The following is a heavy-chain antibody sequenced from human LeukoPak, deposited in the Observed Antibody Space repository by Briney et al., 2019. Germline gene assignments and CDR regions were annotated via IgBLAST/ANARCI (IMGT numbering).Heavy chain of an antibody. J-gene: IGHJ4*02. D-gene: IGHD3-22*01. CDR1: GYSISSGYF. Sequence: SETLSLTCTVSGYSISSGYFWGWMRQPPGKGLEWIGSIYYSGSTYYNPSLKSRVTISVDTSKNQFSLKLSSVTAADTAVYYCARAYYYDFRFDYWGQGTLVTVSS. V-gene: IGHV4-38-2*02. CDR2: IYYSGST. CDR3: ARAYYYDFRFDY.